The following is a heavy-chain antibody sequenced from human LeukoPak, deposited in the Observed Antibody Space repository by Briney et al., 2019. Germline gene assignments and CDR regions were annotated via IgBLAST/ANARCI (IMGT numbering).Heavy chain of an antibody. V-gene: IGHV1-2*06. Sequence: ASVKVSCKASGYTFTGYYMHWVRQAPGQGLEWMGRINPNSGGTNYAQKCQGRVTMTRDKSISTAYMELSRLRSDDTAVYYCAQMATMENVDYWGQGTLVTVSS. CDR2: INPNSGGT. CDR3: AQMATMENVDY. CDR1: GYTFTGYY. J-gene: IGHJ4*02. D-gene: IGHD5-24*01.